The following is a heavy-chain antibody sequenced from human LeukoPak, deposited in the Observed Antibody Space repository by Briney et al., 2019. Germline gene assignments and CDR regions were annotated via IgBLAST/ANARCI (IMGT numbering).Heavy chain of an antibody. CDR3: AKDSTHYRVWDDYDSTGLTY. V-gene: IGHV3-30*04. J-gene: IGHJ4*02. CDR1: GFTFTNFA. Sequence: PGGSLRLSCVASGFTFTNFALHWVRQAPGKGLEWVALIAFDGSEKYYADSVKGRVTISRDNSKNTLYLQMNSLRAEDTAVYYCAKDSTHYRVWDDYDSTGLTYWGQGTLVTVSS. CDR2: IAFDGSEK. D-gene: IGHD3-22*01.